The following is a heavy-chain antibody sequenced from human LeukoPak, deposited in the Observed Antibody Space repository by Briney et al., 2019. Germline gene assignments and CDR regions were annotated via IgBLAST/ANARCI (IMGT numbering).Heavy chain of an antibody. J-gene: IGHJ4*02. CDR1: GFTFINAW. CDR2: IKSKTGGGTT. CDR3: TTYSGTGKDFDY. V-gene: IGHV3-15*01. D-gene: IGHD3/OR15-3a*01. Sequence: PGGSLRLSCAASGFTFINAWMAWVRQAPGKGLEWVGRIKSKTGGGTTDYAAPVKGRFTISRDDSKNTLYLQMNSLKTEDTAVYYCTTYSGTGKDFDYWGQGTLVTVSS.